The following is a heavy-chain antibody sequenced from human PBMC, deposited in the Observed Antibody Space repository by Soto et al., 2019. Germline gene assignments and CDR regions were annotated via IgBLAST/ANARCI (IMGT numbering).Heavy chain of an antibody. CDR3: ARFSGSYYYYYYGMDV. V-gene: IGHV4-34*01. Sequence: KTSETLSLTCAVYGGSFSGYYWSWIRQPPGKGLEWIGEINHSGSTNYNPSLKSRVTISVDTSKNQFSLKLSSVTAADTAVYYCARFSGSYYYYYYGMDVWGQGTTVTVSS. D-gene: IGHD1-26*01. CDR1: GGSFSGYY. CDR2: INHSGST. J-gene: IGHJ6*02.